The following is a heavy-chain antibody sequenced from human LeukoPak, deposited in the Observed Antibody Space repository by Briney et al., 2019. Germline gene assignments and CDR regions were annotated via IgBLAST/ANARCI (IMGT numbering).Heavy chain of an antibody. CDR3: VRDGGVSGYDLLDY. Sequence: GGSLRLSCAASGFTFSNYRMTWVRQAPGKGLEWVAHINQDGSKEYYMDSVKARLTISRDNAKNSLSLQMNSLRAEDTAVYYCVRDGGVSGYDLLDYWGQGTLVTVSS. CDR1: GFTFSNYR. CDR2: INQDGSKE. D-gene: IGHD5-12*01. J-gene: IGHJ4*02. V-gene: IGHV3-7*01.